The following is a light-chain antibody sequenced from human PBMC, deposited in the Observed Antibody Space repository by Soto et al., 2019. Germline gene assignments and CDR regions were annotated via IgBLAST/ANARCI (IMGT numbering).Light chain of an antibody. J-gene: IGKJ1*01. CDR1: QSVSSW. CDR2: DAS. CDR3: QQYSSYSPS. Sequence: TQMTKSPSTLSAPVGDRVSITCRASQSVSSWLAWYQQKPGKAPKLLIYDASGLKSGVPSRFSGGGSGTEFTLTISSLQPDDFATYFCQQYSSYSPSFGQGTKVDIK. V-gene: IGKV1-5*01.